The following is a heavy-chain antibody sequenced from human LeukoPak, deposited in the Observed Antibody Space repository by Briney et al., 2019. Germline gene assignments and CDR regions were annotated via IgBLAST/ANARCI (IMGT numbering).Heavy chain of an antibody. CDR3: ARSNLYCSSTSCYPAALDD. CDR2: IYYSGST. CDR1: GGSISSYY. D-gene: IGHD2-2*01. V-gene: IGHV4-59*01. J-gene: IGHJ4*02. Sequence: SENLSLTCTVSGGSISSYYWSWIRRPPGKGLEWIGYIYYSGSTNYNPSLKSRVTISVDTSKNQFSLKLSSVTAADTAVYYCARSNLYCSSTSCYPAALDDWGQGTLVTVSS.